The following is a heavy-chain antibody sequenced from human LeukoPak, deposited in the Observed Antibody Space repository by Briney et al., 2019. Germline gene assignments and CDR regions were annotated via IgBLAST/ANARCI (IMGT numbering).Heavy chain of an antibody. Sequence: PGGSLRLSCAASGFTFSSYGMHWVRQAPGKGLEWVAFIRYDGSNKYYADPVKGRFAISRDNSKNTLYLQMNSLRAEDTAVYYCAKDQDDSSGILDYWGQGTLVTVSS. V-gene: IGHV3-30*02. D-gene: IGHD3-22*01. CDR2: IRYDGSNK. J-gene: IGHJ4*02. CDR1: GFTFSSYG. CDR3: AKDQDDSSGILDY.